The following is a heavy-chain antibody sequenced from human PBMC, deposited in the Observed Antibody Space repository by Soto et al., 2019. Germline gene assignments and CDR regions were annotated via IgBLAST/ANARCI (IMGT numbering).Heavy chain of an antibody. CDR3: ARSITGTVSYYYGMDV. D-gene: IGHD1-20*01. Sequence: QVQLVQSGAEVKKPGSSVKVSCKASGGTFSSYAISWVRQAPGQGLEWMGGIIPIFGTANYAQKFQGRVTITANXXTXAAYMELSSLRSEDTAVYYCARSITGTVSYYYGMDVWGQGTTVTVSS. V-gene: IGHV1-69*12. CDR2: IIPIFGTA. J-gene: IGHJ6*02. CDR1: GGTFSSYA.